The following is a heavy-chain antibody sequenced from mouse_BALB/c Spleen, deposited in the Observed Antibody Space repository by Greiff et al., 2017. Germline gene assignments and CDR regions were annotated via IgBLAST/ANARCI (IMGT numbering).Heavy chain of an antibody. Sequence: EVQLQQSGTVLARPGASVKMSCKASGYTFTSYWMHWVKQRPGQGLEWIGAIYPGNSDTSYNQKFKGKAKLTAVTSTSTAYMELSSLTNEDSAVYYCSWIYYGNPFAYWGQGTLVTVSA. CDR3: SWIYYGNPFAY. J-gene: IGHJ3*01. CDR2: IYPGNSDT. D-gene: IGHD2-1*01. CDR1: GYTFTSYW. V-gene: IGHV1-5*01.